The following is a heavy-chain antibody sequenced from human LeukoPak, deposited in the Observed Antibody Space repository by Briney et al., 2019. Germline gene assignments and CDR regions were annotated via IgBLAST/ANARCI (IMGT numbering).Heavy chain of an antibody. D-gene: IGHD5-18*01. J-gene: IGHJ4*02. Sequence: GGSLRLSCAASGFTFSSYGMHWVRQAPGKGLEGVAVISYDGSNKYYADSVKGRFTISRDNSKNTLYLQMNSLIPEDTAVYYCARQYISGQWYFDYWGQGTLVTVSS. CDR3: ARQYISGQWYFDY. CDR2: ISYDGSNK. CDR1: GFTFSSYG. V-gene: IGHV3-30*03.